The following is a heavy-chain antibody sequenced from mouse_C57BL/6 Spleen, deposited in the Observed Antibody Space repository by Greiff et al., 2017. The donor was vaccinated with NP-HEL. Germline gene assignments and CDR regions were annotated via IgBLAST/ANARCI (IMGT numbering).Heavy chain of an antibody. CDR3: ARVWDYFDY. J-gene: IGHJ2*01. D-gene: IGHD4-1*01. CDR1: GFTFSSYA. CDR2: ISDGGSYT. Sequence: EVQLVESGGGLVKPGGSLKLSCAASGFTFSSYAMSWVRQTPEKRLEWVATISDGGSYTYYPDNVKGRFTIFRDNAKNNLYLQMSHLKSEDTAMYYWARVWDYFDYWGQGTTLTVAA. V-gene: IGHV5-4*01.